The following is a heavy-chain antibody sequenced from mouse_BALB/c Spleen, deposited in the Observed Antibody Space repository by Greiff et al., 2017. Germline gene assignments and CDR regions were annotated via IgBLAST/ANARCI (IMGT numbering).Heavy chain of an antibody. Sequence: LVKTGASVKISCTASGYSFTGYYMHWVKQSHGTSLEWIGYISCYNGATSYNQKFKGKATFTVDTSSSTAYMQFHSLTSEDSAVYYCARGRTWKYFDVWGAGTTVTVAS. CDR1: GYSFTGYY. CDR2: ISCYNGAT. J-gene: IGHJ1*01. CDR3: ARGRTWKYFDV. V-gene: IGHV1S34*01.